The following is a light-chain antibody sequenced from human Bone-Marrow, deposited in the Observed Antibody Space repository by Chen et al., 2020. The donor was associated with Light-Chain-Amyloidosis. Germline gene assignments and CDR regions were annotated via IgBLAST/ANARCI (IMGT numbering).Light chain of an antibody. CDR2: EVT. CDR3: SSYTITNTLV. CDR1: SSDVGGDNH. Sequence: QSALTHPASVAGSPGQSITISVTGTSSDVGGDNHVSWYQQHPDKAPKLMIYEVTNRPSWVPDRFSGSKSDNTASLTISGLQTEDEADYFCSSYTITNTLVFGSGTRVTVL. V-gene: IGLV2-14*01. J-gene: IGLJ1*01.